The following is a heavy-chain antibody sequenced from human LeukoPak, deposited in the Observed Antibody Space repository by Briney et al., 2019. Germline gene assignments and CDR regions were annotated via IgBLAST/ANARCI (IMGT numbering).Heavy chain of an antibody. CDR1: GGTFSSYA. J-gene: IGHJ4*02. Sequence: GSSVKASCKASGGTFSSYAISWVRQAPGQGLEWMGGIIPIFGAANYAQKFQGRVTITTDESTSTAYMELSSLRSEDTAVYYCARGPIGLRLGELSLHFWGQGTLVTVSS. V-gene: IGHV1-69*05. CDR3: ARGPIGLRLGELSLHF. CDR2: IIPIFGAA. D-gene: IGHD3-16*02.